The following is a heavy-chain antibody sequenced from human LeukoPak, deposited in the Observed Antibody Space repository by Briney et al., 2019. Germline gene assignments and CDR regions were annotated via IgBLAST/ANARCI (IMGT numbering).Heavy chain of an antibody. J-gene: IGHJ4*02. CDR1: GYTFTGYY. CDR3: ARVSGSYGSSFDY. D-gene: IGHD1-26*01. CDR2: INPNSGGT. V-gene: IGHV1-2*04. Sequence: ASVKVSCKATGYTFTGYYMHWVRQAPGQGLEWMGWINPNSGGTNYAQKFQGWVTMTRDTSISTAYMELSRLRSEDTAVYYCARVSGSYGSSFDYWGQGTLVTVSS.